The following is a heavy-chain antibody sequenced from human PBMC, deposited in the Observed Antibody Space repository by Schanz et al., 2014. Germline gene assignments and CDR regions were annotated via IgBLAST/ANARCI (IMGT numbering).Heavy chain of an antibody. D-gene: IGHD6-19*01. V-gene: IGHV3-74*01. CDR3: VRDERISSGVWFDP. CDR1: GFTFRNNW. Sequence: LVVESGGGLVQPGGSLRLSCAASGFTFRNNWMHWFRQGPGKGLSWVSRIDGEGGDTRYADSVKGRFTVFRDNARNMVFLQMNSLRLDDTGVYYCVRDERISSGVWFDPWGQGTLVTVSS. CDR2: IDGEGGDT. J-gene: IGHJ5*02.